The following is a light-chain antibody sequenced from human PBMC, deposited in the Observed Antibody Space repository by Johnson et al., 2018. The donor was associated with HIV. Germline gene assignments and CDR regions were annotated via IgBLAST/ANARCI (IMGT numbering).Light chain of an antibody. V-gene: IGLV1-51*01. CDR1: NSNIGNNY. J-gene: IGLJ1*01. Sequence: QSVLTQPPSVSAAPGQKVTISCSGSNSNIGNNYVSWYQQLPGTAPKLLIYDNNKRPSGIPDRFSGSKSGTSATLGITGLQTGDEADYYCGTWDSSLSVYVFGTGTKVTFL. CDR2: DNN. CDR3: GTWDSSLSVYV.